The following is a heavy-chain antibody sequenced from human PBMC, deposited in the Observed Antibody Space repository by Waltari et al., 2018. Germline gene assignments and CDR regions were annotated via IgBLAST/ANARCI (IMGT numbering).Heavy chain of an antibody. CDR2: LYHSGST. CDR3: ARDPAFEYSSSTYYWYFDL. D-gene: IGHD6-6*01. Sequence: QVQLQESGPGLVKPSGTLSLTCAVSGGSISSSNWWSWVRQPPGKGLEWIGELYHSGSTNYNPALKSRVTISVDKSKNQCSRKLSSVTAADTAVYYCARDPAFEYSSSTYYWYFDLWGRGTLVTVSS. CDR1: GGSISSSNW. V-gene: IGHV4-4*02. J-gene: IGHJ2*01.